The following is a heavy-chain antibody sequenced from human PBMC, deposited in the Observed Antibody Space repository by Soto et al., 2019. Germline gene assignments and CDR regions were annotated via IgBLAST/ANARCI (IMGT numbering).Heavy chain of an antibody. CDR3: ARAGVEEAIQVGYFQH. J-gene: IGHJ1*01. Sequence: PGGSPRLSCAACGFTVSSYGMHWVRKAPGKGLEWVAVIWYDGSNERYAESVKGRFTISRDNSKNTLYLQMNSLRAEDTAVYYCARAGVEEAIQVGYFQHWGQGTLVTVSS. V-gene: IGHV3-33*01. CDR2: IWYDGSNE. D-gene: IGHD2-8*01. CDR1: GFTVSSYG.